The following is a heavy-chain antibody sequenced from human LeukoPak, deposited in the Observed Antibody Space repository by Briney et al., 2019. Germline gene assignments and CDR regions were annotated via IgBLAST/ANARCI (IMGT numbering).Heavy chain of an antibody. CDR3: ARGGSSWYEGYSYGLYYFDY. CDR2: TYPSDGST. CDR1: GYSFTSNY. D-gene: IGHD5-18*01. J-gene: IGHJ4*02. Sequence: ASVTVSCKASGYSFTSNYIHWVRQAPGQGLEWMGMTYPSDGSTSYAQKFQSRVTVTRDTSISTAYMELSRLRSDDTAVYYCARGGSSWYEGYSYGLYYFDYWGQGTLVTVSS. V-gene: IGHV1-46*01.